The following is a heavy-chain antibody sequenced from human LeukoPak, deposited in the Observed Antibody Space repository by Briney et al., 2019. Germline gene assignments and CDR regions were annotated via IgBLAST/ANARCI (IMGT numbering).Heavy chain of an antibody. CDR3: ARVYDSRAYGMDV. Sequence: ASVTVSCKASGYTFTGYYMHWVRQAPGQGLEWMGWINPNSGGTNYAQKFQGRVTMTRDTSTSTVYMELSSLRSEDTAVYYCARVYDSRAYGMDVRGQGTTVTVSS. V-gene: IGHV1-2*02. CDR2: INPNSGGT. D-gene: IGHD3-22*01. J-gene: IGHJ6*02. CDR1: GYTFTGYY.